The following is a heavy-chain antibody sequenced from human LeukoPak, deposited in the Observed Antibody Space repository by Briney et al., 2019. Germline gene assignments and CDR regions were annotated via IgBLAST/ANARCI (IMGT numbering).Heavy chain of an antibody. D-gene: IGHD3-9*01. J-gene: IGHJ5*02. V-gene: IGHV1-2*02. CDR2: INPNSGGT. CDR3: ARVSYYDILTGANSGFDP. Sequence: GPVKVSCKASGYTFTGYYMHWVRQAPGQGLEWMGWINPNSGGTNYAQKFQGRVTMTRDTSISTAYMELSRLRSDDTAVYYCARVSYYDILTGANSGFDPWGQGTLVTVSS. CDR1: GYTFTGYY.